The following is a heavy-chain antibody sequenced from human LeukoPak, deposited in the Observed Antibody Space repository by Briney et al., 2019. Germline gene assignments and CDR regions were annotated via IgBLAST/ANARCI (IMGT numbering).Heavy chain of an antibody. D-gene: IGHD5-12*01. CDR1: GFTFSTYT. CDR3: ARGLTPTN. J-gene: IGHJ4*02. Sequence: GGSLRLSCAASGFTFSTYTMNWVRQAPGKGLEWVSSISSTSTYIHNADSLEGRFTISRDNAKNSLYLQMNRLRAEDTAVYYCARGLTPTNWGQGTLVTVSS. CDR2: ISSTSTYI. V-gene: IGHV3-21*03.